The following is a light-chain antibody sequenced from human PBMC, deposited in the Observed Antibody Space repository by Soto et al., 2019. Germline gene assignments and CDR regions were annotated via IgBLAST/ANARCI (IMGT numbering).Light chain of an antibody. CDR3: QQYNNWPPWT. CDR2: DAS. Sequence: EIVLTQSPDTLSLSPGERATLSCRASQSVGSNYLAWYQQKPGQAPRFLMYDASTRATGIPARFSGSGSGTEFTLTISSLQSEDFAVYYCQQYNNWPPWTFGRGTKVDIK. CDR1: QSVGSN. J-gene: IGKJ1*01. V-gene: IGKV3-15*01.